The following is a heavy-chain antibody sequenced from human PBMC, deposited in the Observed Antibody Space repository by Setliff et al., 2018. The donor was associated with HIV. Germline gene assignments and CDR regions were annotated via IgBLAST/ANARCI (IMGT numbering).Heavy chain of an antibody. Sequence: SETLSLTCAVSGGSISSNWWSWVRQSPGKGLEWIGEINHSGSTNYNPSLKSRVAMSVDTSRNQFSLKLTSVTAADTAVYYCARRPIKGYGPFDSWGPGTLVTVSS. J-gene: IGHJ4*02. CDR1: GGSISSNW. V-gene: IGHV4-4*02. D-gene: IGHD2-15*01. CDR3: ARRPIKGYGPFDS. CDR2: INHSGST.